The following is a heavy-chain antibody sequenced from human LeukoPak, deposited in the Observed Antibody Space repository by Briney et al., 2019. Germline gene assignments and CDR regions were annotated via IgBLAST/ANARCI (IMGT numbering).Heavy chain of an antibody. CDR2: IYYSGST. J-gene: IGHJ5*02. CDR3: AQRNDFWSGYHSWWFDP. Sequence: SETLSLTCTVSGGPISSYYWSWIRQPPGKGLEWIGYIYYSGSTNYNPSLKSRVTISVDTSKNQFSLKLSSVTAADTAVYYCAQRNDFWSGYHSWWFDPWGQGTLVTVSS. V-gene: IGHV4-59*01. CDR1: GGPISSYY. D-gene: IGHD3-3*01.